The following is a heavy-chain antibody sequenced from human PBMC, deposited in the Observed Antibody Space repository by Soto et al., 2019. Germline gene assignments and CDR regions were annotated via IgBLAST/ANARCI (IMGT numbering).Heavy chain of an antibody. J-gene: IGHJ6*03. Sequence: EVQLVESGGGLVQPGGSLRLSCAASGFTFSSYSMNWVRQAPGKGLEWVSYISSSSSTIYYADSVKGRFTISRDNAKNSLYLQKHSLRAEDTAVYYCAREYRETALNYYYMDVWGKGTTVTVSS. V-gene: IGHV3-48*01. CDR2: ISSSSSTI. D-gene: IGHD2-2*01. CDR1: GFTFSSYS. CDR3: AREYRETALNYYYMDV.